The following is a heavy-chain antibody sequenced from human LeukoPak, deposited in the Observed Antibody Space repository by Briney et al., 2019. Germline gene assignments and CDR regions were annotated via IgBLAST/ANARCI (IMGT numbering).Heavy chain of an antibody. Sequence: GGSLRLSCAASGFTVSSNYMSWVRQAPGKGLEWVSVTYSNGRTYYADSVKGRFTISRDSSKNTLYLQMNSLRAEDTAVYYCAKDSFDYVSGSYYLDYWGQGTLVTVSS. CDR2: TYSNGRT. D-gene: IGHD3-10*01. V-gene: IGHV3-53*01. CDR1: GFTVSSNY. J-gene: IGHJ4*02. CDR3: AKDSFDYVSGSYYLDY.